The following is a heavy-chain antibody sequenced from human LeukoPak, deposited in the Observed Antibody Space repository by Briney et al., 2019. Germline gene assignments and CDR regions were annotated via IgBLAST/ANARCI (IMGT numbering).Heavy chain of an antibody. V-gene: IGHV3-23*01. D-gene: IGHD6-13*01. CDR1: GFTFSTYA. J-gene: IGHJ4*02. CDR2: ISGSGGST. Sequence: GGSLRLSCAASGFTFSTYAMSGVRQAPGKELEWVSAISGSGGSTYYADSVKGRFTISRDNSKNTLYLQMNSLRAEDTSIYFCAKALEQETVIALDSWGQGTLVTVSS. CDR3: AKALEQETVIALDS.